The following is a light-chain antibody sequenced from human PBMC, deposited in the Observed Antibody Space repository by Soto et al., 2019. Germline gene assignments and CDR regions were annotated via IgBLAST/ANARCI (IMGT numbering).Light chain of an antibody. V-gene: IGKV1-5*01. CDR3: QQYETFSGT. J-gene: IGKJ1*01. Sequence: SHIPQSPSTLSASVGDRVTITCRASQSISTWLAWYQQKPGEAPKLLIYDASALPRGVPSRFSGSGSGTKFTLTIASLQPDDFATYYCQQYETFSGTFGPGTKVDI. CDR2: DAS. CDR1: QSISTW.